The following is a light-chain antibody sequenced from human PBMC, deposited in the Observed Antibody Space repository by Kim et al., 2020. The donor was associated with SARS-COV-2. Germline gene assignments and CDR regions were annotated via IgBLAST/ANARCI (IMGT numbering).Light chain of an antibody. V-gene: IGKV3-15*01. Sequence: EIVVTQSAATLSVSPGERATLSCRASQNVGNNLAWYQQKPGQAPRLLIYGASTRATGVPARFSGSGSGTEFTLTVSSLQSEDFAVYYCQQYNRGRTFGQGTKVDIK. CDR1: QNVGNN. CDR3: QQYNRGRT. CDR2: GAS. J-gene: IGKJ1*01.